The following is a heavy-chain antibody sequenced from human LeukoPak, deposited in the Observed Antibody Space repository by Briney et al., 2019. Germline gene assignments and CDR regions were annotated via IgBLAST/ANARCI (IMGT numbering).Heavy chain of an antibody. D-gene: IGHD3-22*01. Sequence: TGGSLRLSCAASGFTFSSYAMHWVRQAPGKGLEWVAVISYDGSNKYYADSVKGRFTISRDNSKNTLYLQMNSLRAEDTAVYYCARGVGYYDSSGYYPPFDYWGQGTLVTVSS. CDR1: GFTFSSYA. CDR2: ISYDGSNK. V-gene: IGHV3-30-3*01. CDR3: ARGVGYYDSSGYYPPFDY. J-gene: IGHJ4*02.